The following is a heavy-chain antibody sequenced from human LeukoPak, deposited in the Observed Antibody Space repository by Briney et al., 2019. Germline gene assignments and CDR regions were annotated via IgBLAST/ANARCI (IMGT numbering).Heavy chain of an antibody. CDR1: GAPFSSYA. D-gene: IGHD4-17*01. V-gene: IGHV1-69*04. J-gene: IGHJ4*02. Sequence: SVKLSCTASGAPFSSYAISWVRQAPGQRLEWMGRIIPILGIANYAQKFQGRVTITADKSTSTAYMELSSLRSEDTAVYYCARAGDYGDYASDYWGQGTLVTVSS. CDR2: IIPILGIA. CDR3: ARAGDYGDYASDY.